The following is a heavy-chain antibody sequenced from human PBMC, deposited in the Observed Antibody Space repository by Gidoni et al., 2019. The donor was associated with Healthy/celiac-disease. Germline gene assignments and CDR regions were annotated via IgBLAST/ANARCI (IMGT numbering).Heavy chain of an antibody. CDR3: TRVGIAAAGTEGNWFDP. V-gene: IGHV3-49*04. CDR1: GFTFGDSA. CDR2: IRSKAYGGTT. J-gene: IGHJ5*02. Sequence: EVQLVASGGGLLKPGRSLRLSCTASGFTFGDSARSWVRQAPGKGLEWVGFIRSKAYGGTTEYAASVKGRFTISRDDSKSIAYLQMNSLKTEDTAVYYCTRVGIAAAGTEGNWFDPWGQGTLVTVSS. D-gene: IGHD6-13*01.